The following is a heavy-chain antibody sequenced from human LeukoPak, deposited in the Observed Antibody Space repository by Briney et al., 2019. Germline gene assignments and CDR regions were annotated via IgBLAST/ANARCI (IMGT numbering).Heavy chain of an antibody. J-gene: IGHJ3*02. V-gene: IGHV1-69*06. CDR3: ARRYCTNGVCYHDRGAFDI. CDR1: GGTFSNYD. D-gene: IGHD2-8*01. Sequence: ASVKVSCKASGGTFSNYDISWVRRAPGQGLEWMGGIIPIFGTSNYAQKFQGRVTIIADKSTSTAYMELSSLRSEDTAVYYCARRYCTNGVCYHDRGAFDIWGQGTMVIVSS. CDR2: IIPIFGTS.